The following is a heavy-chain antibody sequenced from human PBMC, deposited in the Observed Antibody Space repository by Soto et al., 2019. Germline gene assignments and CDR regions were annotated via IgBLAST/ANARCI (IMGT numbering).Heavy chain of an antibody. CDR2: IYYSGST. D-gene: IGHD2-15*01. J-gene: IGHJ4*02. CDR1: GGSISSGGYY. Sequence: QVQLQESGPGLVKPSQTLSLTCTVSGGSISSGGYYWSWIRQHPGKGLEWIGYIYYSGSTYYNPSLKSRVTFSVDKSKIQFSLKLSSVTAADTAVYYCARVVAATHNDYWGQGTLVTVSS. CDR3: ARVVAATHNDY. V-gene: IGHV4-31*03.